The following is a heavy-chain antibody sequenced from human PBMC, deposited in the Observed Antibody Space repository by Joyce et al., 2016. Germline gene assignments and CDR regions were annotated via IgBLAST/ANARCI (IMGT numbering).Heavy chain of an antibody. CDR2: LSSSSSYI. Sequence: EVQLVESGGGLVKPGGSLRLSCAASGFTFSSYSMSWVRQAPGKGLEWFSSLSSSSSYIKYTDSVKGRFTISRDNAKNSLYLQMNSLSVEDTAVYYCARSSYTNGIFDYWGQGTLVTVSS. J-gene: IGHJ4*02. V-gene: IGHV3-21*01. D-gene: IGHD2-8*01. CDR3: ARSSYTNGIFDY. CDR1: GFTFSSYS.